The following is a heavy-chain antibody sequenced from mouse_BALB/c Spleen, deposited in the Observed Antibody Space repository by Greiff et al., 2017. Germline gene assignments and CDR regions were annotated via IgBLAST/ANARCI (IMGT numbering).Heavy chain of an antibody. CDR3: ARWDGYYY. CDR2: IYPGSGST. V-gene: IGHV1-55*01. CDR1: GYNFTSYW. D-gene: IGHD2-3*01. J-gene: IGHJ2*01. Sequence: VQLHQPGAELVKPGTSVKLSCKASGYNFTSYWINWVKLRPGQGLEWIGDIYPGSGSTNYNEKFKSKATLTVDTSSSTAYMQLSSLASEDSALYYCARWDGYYYWGQGTTLTVSS.